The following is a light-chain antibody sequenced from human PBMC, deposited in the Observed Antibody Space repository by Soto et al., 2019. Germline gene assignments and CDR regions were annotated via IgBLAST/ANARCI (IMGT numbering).Light chain of an antibody. J-gene: IGLJ1*01. CDR3: NSFTTTNTYV. Sequence: QSALTKPASGNGSPGQSITISCTGASSDVGGFDHVSWYQQHPGKVPRLLIYDVSSRPSGVSDRFSGSKSGNTASLTISGLQAEDEADYYCNSFTTTNTYVFGTGTKVTVL. CDR2: DVS. V-gene: IGLV2-14*03. CDR1: SSDVGGFDH.